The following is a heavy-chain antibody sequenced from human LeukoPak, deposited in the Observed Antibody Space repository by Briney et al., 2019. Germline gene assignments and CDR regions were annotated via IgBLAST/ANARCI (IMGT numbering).Heavy chain of an antibody. J-gene: IGHJ3*02. Sequence: AGGSLRLSCAASGFTFSSYAMSWVRQAPGKGLEWVSAISGSGGSTYYADSVKGRFTISRDNSKNTLYLQMNSLRAEDTAVYYCAKLYYDYVWGSYRSPYAFDIWGQGTMVTVSS. V-gene: IGHV3-23*01. D-gene: IGHD3-16*02. CDR2: ISGSGGST. CDR3: AKLYYDYVWGSYRSPYAFDI. CDR1: GFTFSSYA.